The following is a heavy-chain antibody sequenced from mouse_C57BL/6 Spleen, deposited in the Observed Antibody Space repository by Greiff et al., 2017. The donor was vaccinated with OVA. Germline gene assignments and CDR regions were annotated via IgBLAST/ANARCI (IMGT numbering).Heavy chain of an antibody. V-gene: IGHV1-80*01. Sequence: QVQLKESGAELVKPGASVKISCKASGYAFSSYWMNWVKQRPGKGLEWIGQIYPGDGDTNYNEKFKGKATLTEDKSSSTAYMQLSSLTSEDTAVYFWARVVTTVVRYWCFDVWGKGTTVTVSS. CDR3: ARVVTTVVRYWCFDV. CDR2: IYPGDGDT. CDR1: GYAFSSYW. D-gene: IGHD1-1*01. J-gene: IGHJ1*03.